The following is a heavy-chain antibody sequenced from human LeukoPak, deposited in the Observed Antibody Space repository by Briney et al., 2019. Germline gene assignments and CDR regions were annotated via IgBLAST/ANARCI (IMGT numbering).Heavy chain of an antibody. Sequence: PGGSLRLSCAASGFTFSRYNMNWVRQAPGKGLEWVSFISSSSSSYIYYADSVKGRFTISRDNAKNSLYLQMNSLRAEDTAVYYCVRVEYSGTYFLFDYWGQGTLVTVSS. CDR3: VRVEYSGTYFLFDY. CDR2: ISSSSSSYI. J-gene: IGHJ4*02. D-gene: IGHD1-26*01. V-gene: IGHV3-21*01. CDR1: GFTFSRYN.